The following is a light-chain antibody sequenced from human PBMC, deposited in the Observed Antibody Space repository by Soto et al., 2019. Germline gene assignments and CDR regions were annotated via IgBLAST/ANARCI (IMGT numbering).Light chain of an antibody. V-gene: IGKV3-15*01. CDR2: GAY. CDR3: QQHDQGWT. CDR1: QSVRTK. J-gene: IGKJ1*01. Sequence: EMVMTQSPATLSVSLGERATLSCRASQSVRTKLVWYQQKPGQAPRLLIYGAYTRATGIPARFSGSGYGTEFILTISNLQSEDFAVYYCQQHDQGWTFGQGTKVEIK.